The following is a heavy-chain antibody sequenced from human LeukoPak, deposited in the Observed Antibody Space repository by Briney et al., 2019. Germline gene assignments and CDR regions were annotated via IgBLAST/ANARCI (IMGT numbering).Heavy chain of an antibody. CDR3: GYSSSSNFDY. CDR2: INPSGGST. Sequence: ASVKVSCKASGYTFTSYYMHLVRQAPGQGLEWMGIINPSGGSTSYAQKFQGRVTMTRDTSTSTVYMELSSLRSEDTAVYYCGYSSSSNFDYWGQGTLVTVSS. V-gene: IGHV1-46*01. D-gene: IGHD6-13*01. J-gene: IGHJ4*02. CDR1: GYTFTSYY.